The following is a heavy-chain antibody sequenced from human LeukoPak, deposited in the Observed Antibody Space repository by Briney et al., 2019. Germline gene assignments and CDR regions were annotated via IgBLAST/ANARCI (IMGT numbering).Heavy chain of an antibody. D-gene: IGHD2-2*01. CDR3: VRHLEVPAAMVSSTLVGWFDP. V-gene: IGHV4-39*01. J-gene: IGHJ5*02. Sequence: PSETLSLTCTVSGGSIRSSNYYWGWIRQPPGKGLEWMGTIYYSGSTYYNPSLKSRVTISVDTSKNQFSLKLSSVTAADTAVYYCVRHLEVPAAMVSSTLVGWFDPWGQGTLVTVSS. CDR1: GGSIRSSNYY. CDR2: IYYSGST.